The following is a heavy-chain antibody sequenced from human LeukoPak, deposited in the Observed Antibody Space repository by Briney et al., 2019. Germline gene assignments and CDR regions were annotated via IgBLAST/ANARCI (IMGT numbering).Heavy chain of an antibody. CDR3: ARDYLEESVPDY. CDR2: INPSGGST. CDR1: GYTFTSYY. D-gene: IGHD3-16*01. J-gene: IGHJ4*02. Sequence: GASVKVSCKASGYTFTSYYMHWVRQAPGQGLEWMGIINPSGGSTSYAQKFQGRVTMTRDTSTSTVYMDLSSLRSEDSAVYYCARDYLEESVPDYWGQGTLVTVSS. V-gene: IGHV1-46*01.